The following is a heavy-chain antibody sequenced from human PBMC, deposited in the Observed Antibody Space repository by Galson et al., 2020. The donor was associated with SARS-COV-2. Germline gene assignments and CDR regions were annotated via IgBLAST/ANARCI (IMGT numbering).Heavy chain of an antibody. CDR1: GGSINTGGYF. CDR2: FYYTGTT. J-gene: IGHJ6*02. CDR3: ARVAVVTVMGYYYYGLDV. D-gene: IGHD2-21*02. V-gene: IGHV4-31*03. Sequence: ASETLSLTCTVSGGSINTGGYFWTWIRQHPGKGLEWIGYFYYTGTTYYNPSLKSRVAISADMTQNQFSLNLNSVTAADTAVYYCARVAVVTVMGYYYYGLDVWGQGTTVTVSS.